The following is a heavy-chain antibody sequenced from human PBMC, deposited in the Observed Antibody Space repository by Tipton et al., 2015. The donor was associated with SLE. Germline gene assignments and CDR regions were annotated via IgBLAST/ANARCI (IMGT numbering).Heavy chain of an antibody. V-gene: IGHV4-39*07. CDR3: ARESSGWGNY. J-gene: IGHJ4*02. Sequence: TLSLTCTVSGGSISSYYWGWIRQPPGKGLEWIGSIYYSGSTYYNPSLKSRVTISVDTSKNQFSLKLSSVTAADTAVYYCARESSGWGNYWGQGTLVTVSS. CDR1: GGSISSYY. CDR2: IYYSGST. D-gene: IGHD6-19*01.